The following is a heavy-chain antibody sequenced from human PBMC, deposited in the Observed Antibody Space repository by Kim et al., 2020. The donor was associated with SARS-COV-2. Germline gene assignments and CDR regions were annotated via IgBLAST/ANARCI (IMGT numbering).Heavy chain of an antibody. Sequence: GPSFQGHVTISADKSISTAYLQWSSLKASDTAMYYCARQNYGSGVYVDYWGQGTLVTVSS. J-gene: IGHJ4*02. D-gene: IGHD3-10*01. V-gene: IGHV5-10-1*01. CDR3: ARQNYGSGVYVDY.